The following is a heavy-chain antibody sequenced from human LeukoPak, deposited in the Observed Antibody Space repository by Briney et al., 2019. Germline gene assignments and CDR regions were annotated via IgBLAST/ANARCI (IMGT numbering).Heavy chain of an antibody. CDR3: ARHTRVTATIDY. D-gene: IGHD4-23*01. V-gene: IGHV4-38-2*01. J-gene: IGHJ4*02. CDR2: MHHSGST. Sequence: SETLSLTCAVSGYSISTDYHWGWVRQPPGKGLEWIGSMHHSGSTYYNPSLKSRVTISLDTFKNQVSLKLNSVTAADTAVYYCARHTRVTATIDYWGQGTLVTVSS. CDR1: GYSISTDYH.